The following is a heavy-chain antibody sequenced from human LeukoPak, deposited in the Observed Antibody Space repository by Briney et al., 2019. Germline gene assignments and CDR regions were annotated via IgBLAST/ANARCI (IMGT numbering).Heavy chain of an antibody. J-gene: IGHJ3*02. CDR3: ATTQTYYYDSSGYSPQAFDI. CDR2: ISGSGGST. Sequence: GGSLRLSCAASGFTFSSYAMSWVRQAPGKGLEWVSAISGSGGSTYYADSVKGRFTISRDNAKNSLYLQMNSLRAEDTALYYCATTQTYYYDSSGYSPQAFDIWGQGTMVTVSS. D-gene: IGHD3-22*01. CDR1: GFTFSSYA. V-gene: IGHV3-23*01.